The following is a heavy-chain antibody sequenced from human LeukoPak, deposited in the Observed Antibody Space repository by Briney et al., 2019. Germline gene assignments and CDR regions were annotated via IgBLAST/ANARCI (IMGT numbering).Heavy chain of an antibody. D-gene: IGHD1-26*01. J-gene: IGHJ6*02. CDR2: IYPDDSET. V-gene: IGHV5-51*01. CDR1: GYRFTSYW. Sequence: GESLKISCKGSGYRFTSYWIAWVRQMPGKGLEWMGTIYPDDSETRYSPSSQGQVTISADKSISTAYLQWSTLEASDTATYYCARPSSGTYYGMDVWGQGTTVTVPS. CDR3: ARPSSGTYYGMDV.